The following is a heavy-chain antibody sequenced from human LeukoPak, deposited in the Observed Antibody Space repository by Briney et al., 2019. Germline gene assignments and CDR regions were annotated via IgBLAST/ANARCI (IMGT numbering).Heavy chain of an antibody. D-gene: IGHD5-18*01. J-gene: IGHJ4*02. Sequence: PGGSLRLSCAASRFTFSSYDMHWVRQTTGRGLEWVSGIGTAGDTYSPGSVKGRFTISRENAKNSLYLQMNSLRAGDTAVYYCARADLRGYSLDYWGQGTLVTVSS. CDR3: ARADLRGYSLDY. V-gene: IGHV3-13*01. CDR1: RFTFSSYD. CDR2: IGTAGDT.